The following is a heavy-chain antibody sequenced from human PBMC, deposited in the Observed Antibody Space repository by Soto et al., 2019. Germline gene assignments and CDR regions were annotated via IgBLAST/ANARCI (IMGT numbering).Heavy chain of an antibody. Sequence: PGGSLRLSCAASGFTFSSYGMHWVRQAPGKGLEWVAVISYDGSNKYYADSVKGRFTISRDNSKNTLYLQMNSLRAEDTAVYYCAKTQTYYDFWSAPYYFDYWGQGTLVTVSS. CDR3: AKTQTYYDFWSAPYYFDY. D-gene: IGHD3-3*01. J-gene: IGHJ4*02. CDR1: GFTFSSYG. CDR2: ISYDGSNK. V-gene: IGHV3-30*18.